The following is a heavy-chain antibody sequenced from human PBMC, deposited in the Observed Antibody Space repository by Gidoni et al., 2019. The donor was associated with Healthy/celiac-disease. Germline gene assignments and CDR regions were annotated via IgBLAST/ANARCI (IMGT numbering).Heavy chain of an antibody. CDR1: GGSISRRSYY. CDR2: IYYSGST. J-gene: IGHJ6*02. CDR3: ARSRMTTVIYYYGMDV. Sequence: QLQLQESGPGLVKPSETLSLTCTVSGGSISRRSYYWGWIRQPPGKGLEWIGSIYYSGSTYYNPSLKSRVTISVDTSKNQFSLKLSSVTAADTAVYYCARSRMTTVIYYYGMDVWGQGTTVTVSS. D-gene: IGHD4-17*01. V-gene: IGHV4-39*01.